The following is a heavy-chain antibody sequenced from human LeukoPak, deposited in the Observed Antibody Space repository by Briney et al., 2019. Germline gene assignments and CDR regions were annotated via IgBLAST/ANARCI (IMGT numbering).Heavy chain of an antibody. Sequence: PSETLSLTCTVSGGSISSYYWSWHRQPPGKGLELVGFIYYSGSTSYNPSLKSRVTISVDTSKSQFSLKLSSVIAADTAVYYCARRAYSSGFDYIDYWGQGTLVTVSS. CDR2: IYYSGST. CDR1: GGSISSYY. J-gene: IGHJ4*02. CDR3: ARRAYSSGFDYIDY. V-gene: IGHV4-59*08. D-gene: IGHD6-19*01.